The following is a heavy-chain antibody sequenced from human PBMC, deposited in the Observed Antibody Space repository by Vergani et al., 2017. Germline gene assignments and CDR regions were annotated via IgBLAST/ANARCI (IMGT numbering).Heavy chain of an antibody. J-gene: IGHJ5*02. Sequence: QVQLQQWGAGLLKPSETLSLTCAVYGGSFSGYYWSWIRQPAGKGLEWIGRIYTSGSTNYNPSLKSRVTMSVDTSKNQFSLKLSSVTAADTAVYYCARLLLGSSWYDHWFDPWGQGTLVTVSS. V-gene: IGHV4-59*10. CDR3: ARLLLGSSWYDHWFDP. D-gene: IGHD6-13*01. CDR2: IYTSGST. CDR1: GGSFSGYY.